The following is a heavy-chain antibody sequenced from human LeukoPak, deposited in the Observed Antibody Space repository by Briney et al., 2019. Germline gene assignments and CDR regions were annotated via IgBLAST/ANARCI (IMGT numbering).Heavy chain of an antibody. V-gene: IGHV3-64*01. CDR3: ARDIYSSGYCSGGSCYQLGY. CDR1: GFTFSSYA. Sequence: GGSLRLSCAASGFTFSSYAMHWVRQAPGKGLEYVSAISSSGGSTYYANSVKGRFTISRDNSKNTLYLQMGSMRAEDMAVYYCARDIYSSGYCSGGSCYQLGYWGQGTLVTVSS. D-gene: IGHD2-15*01. CDR2: ISSSGGST. J-gene: IGHJ4*02.